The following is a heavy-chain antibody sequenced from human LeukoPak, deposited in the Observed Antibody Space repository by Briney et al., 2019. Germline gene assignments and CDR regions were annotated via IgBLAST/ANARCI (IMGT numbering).Heavy chain of an antibody. CDR2: INTDGSST. J-gene: IGHJ3*02. CDR1: GFTFSSYW. V-gene: IGHV3-74*01. CDR3: ARDRAVTTPGAFDI. Sequence: GGSLRLSCAASGFTFSSYWMHWVRQAPGKGLVWVSRINTDGSSTSYADSVKGRFTISRDNAKNSLYLQMNSLRAEDTAVYYCARDRAVTTPGAFDIWGQGTMVTVSS. D-gene: IGHD4-17*01.